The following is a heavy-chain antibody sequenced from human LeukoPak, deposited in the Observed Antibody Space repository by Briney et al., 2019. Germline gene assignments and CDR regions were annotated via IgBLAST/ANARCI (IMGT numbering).Heavy chain of an antibody. CDR1: GFTFSSYA. CDR3: ARDEEMATITGYGMDV. J-gene: IGHJ6*02. Sequence: GRSLRLSCAASGFTFSSYAMHWVRQAPGKGLDWVALISYDGSNKYYADSVKGRFTISRDNSKNTLYLQMNSLRAEDTAVYYRARDEEMATITGYGMDVWGQGTTVTVSS. D-gene: IGHD5-24*01. CDR2: ISYDGSNK. V-gene: IGHV3-30-3*01.